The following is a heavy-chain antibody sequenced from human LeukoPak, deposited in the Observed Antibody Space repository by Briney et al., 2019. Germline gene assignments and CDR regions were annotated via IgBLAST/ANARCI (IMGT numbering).Heavy chain of an antibody. J-gene: IGHJ4*02. CDR2: ISYDGSNK. V-gene: IGHV3-30*04. D-gene: IGHD4/OR15-4a*01. CDR3: ARRAGAYSHPYDY. CDR1: GYTFTSYY. Sequence: SCKASGYTFTSYYMHWVRQAPGKGLEWVAVISYDGSNKYYADSVKGRFTISRDNSKNTLYLQMNSLRAEDTAVYYCARRAGAYSHPYDYWGQGTLVTVSS.